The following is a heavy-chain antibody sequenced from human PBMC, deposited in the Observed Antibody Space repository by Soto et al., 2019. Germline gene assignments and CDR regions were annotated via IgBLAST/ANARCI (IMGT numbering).Heavy chain of an antibody. V-gene: IGHV4-34*01. CDR3: ARKGLVPAYYYYYYMDV. Sequence: SETLSLTCAVYGGSFSGYYWSWIRQPPGKGLEWIGEINHSGSTNYNPSLKSRVTISVDTSKIQFSLKLSSVTAADTAVYYCARKGLVPAYYYYYYMDVWGKGTTVTVSS. CDR2: INHSGST. J-gene: IGHJ6*03. CDR1: GGSFSGYY. D-gene: IGHD2-2*01.